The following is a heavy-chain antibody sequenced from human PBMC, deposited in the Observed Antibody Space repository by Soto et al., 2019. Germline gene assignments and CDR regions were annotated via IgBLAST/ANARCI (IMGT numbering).Heavy chain of an antibody. J-gene: IGHJ4*02. D-gene: IGHD6-19*01. CDR1: GFTFSTYL. V-gene: IGHV3-7*01. CDR3: ARYSSAWGL. CDR2: IKYDGSET. Sequence: EEHLVESGGGLVQPGGSLRLSCAASGFTFSTYLMSWVRQAPGKGLAWVANIKYDGSETYYVDSVKGRFTISRDNAKNSLYLQMNSLRGEDTAVYYCARYSSAWGLWGQGTLVTVSS.